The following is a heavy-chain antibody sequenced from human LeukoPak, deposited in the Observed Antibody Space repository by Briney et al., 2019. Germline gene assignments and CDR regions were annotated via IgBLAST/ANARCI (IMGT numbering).Heavy chain of an antibody. CDR3: ARIIVGTAAHY. Sequence: GGSLRLSCAASGFTFSSYSMNWVRQAPGKGLEWVSSISSSSSYIYYADSVKGRFTIFRDNAKNSLYLQMNSLRAEDTAVYYCARIIVGTAAHYRGQGTLVTVSS. V-gene: IGHV3-21*01. CDR1: GFTFSSYS. CDR2: ISSSSSYI. D-gene: IGHD1-26*01. J-gene: IGHJ4*02.